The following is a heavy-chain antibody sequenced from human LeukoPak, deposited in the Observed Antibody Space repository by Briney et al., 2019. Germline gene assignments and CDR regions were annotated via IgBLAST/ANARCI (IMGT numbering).Heavy chain of an antibody. D-gene: IGHD6-6*01. CDR2: IWYDGSNK. J-gene: IGHJ5*02. CDR3: AKDTSSSYNWFDP. CDR1: GFTFSSYV. Sequence: GGSLRLSCAASGFTFSSYVMHWVRQAPGKGLEWVAVIWYDGSNKYYADSVKGRFTISRDNSKNTLYLQMNSLRAEDTAVYYCAKDTSSSYNWFDPWGQGTLVTVSS. V-gene: IGHV3-33*06.